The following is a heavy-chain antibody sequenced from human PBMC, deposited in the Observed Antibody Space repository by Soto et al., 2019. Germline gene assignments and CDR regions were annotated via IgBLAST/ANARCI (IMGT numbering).Heavy chain of an antibody. CDR1: GFPFSSYA. J-gene: IGHJ4*02. D-gene: IGHD3-10*01. CDR2: ISGSGGST. Sequence: GGSLRLSFSASGFPFSSYAMSWVRQAPGKGLEWVSAISGSGGSTYYADSVKGRFTISRDNSKNTLYLQMNSLRAEDTAVYYCAKDRGAGYYGSGSSGFDYWGQGTLVNVSS. CDR3: AKDRGAGYYGSGSSGFDY. V-gene: IGHV3-23*01.